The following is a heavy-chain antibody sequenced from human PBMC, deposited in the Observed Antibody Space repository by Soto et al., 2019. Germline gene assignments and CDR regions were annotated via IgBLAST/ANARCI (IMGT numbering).Heavy chain of an antibody. CDR2: IHHSGST. D-gene: IGHD6-19*01. Sequence: SVSGGSITSYYWSWIRQSPGKGLEWIGYIHHSGSTNYNPSLKSRVTISIDTSKNQFSLKLSSVTAADTAFYYCARDAYSSGSYFFDYWGQGALVTVSS. J-gene: IGHJ4*02. V-gene: IGHV4-59*01. CDR1: GGSITSYY. CDR3: ARDAYSSGSYFFDY.